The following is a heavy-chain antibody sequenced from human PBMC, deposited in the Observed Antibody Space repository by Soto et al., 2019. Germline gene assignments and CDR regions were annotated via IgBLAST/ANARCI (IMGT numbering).Heavy chain of an antibody. CDR1: CGSFSGYY. J-gene: IGHJ5*02. CDR2: INHSGST. V-gene: IGHV4-34*01. Sequence: SETLSLTCAVYCGSFSGYYWNWIRQPPGKGLEWIGEINHSGSTNYNPSLKSRVTISVDTSKNQFSLKLSSVTAADTAVYYCARRQFHYGDYVGVWFDPWGQGTLVTVSS. D-gene: IGHD4-17*01. CDR3: ARRQFHYGDYVGVWFDP.